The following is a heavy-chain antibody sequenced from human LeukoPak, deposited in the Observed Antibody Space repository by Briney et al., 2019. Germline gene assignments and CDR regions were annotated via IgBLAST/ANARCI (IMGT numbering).Heavy chain of an antibody. CDR2: ISAYNGNT. Sequence: ASVKVSCKASGYTFTSYGIIWVRQAPGQGLEWMGWISAYNGNTNYAQKFQGRVTMTRDTSTSTVYMELSSLTSEDTAVYYCARGPYGDFDYWGQGTLVTVSS. D-gene: IGHD4-17*01. J-gene: IGHJ4*02. CDR1: GYTFTSYG. CDR3: ARGPYGDFDY. V-gene: IGHV1-18*01.